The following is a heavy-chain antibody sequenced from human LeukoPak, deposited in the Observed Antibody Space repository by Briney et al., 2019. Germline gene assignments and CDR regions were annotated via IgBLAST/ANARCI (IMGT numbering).Heavy chain of an antibody. J-gene: IGHJ4*02. V-gene: IGHV4-59*12. CDR2: IYYSGST. CDR3: ARDSTIASFAY. D-gene: IGHD2-2*01. Sequence: PSETLSLTCAVYGGSFSGYYWSWIRQPPGKGLEWIGYIYYSGSTNYNPSLKSRVTISVDTSKNQFSLKLSSVTAADTAVYYCARDSTIASFAYWGQGTLVTVSS. CDR1: GGSFSGYY.